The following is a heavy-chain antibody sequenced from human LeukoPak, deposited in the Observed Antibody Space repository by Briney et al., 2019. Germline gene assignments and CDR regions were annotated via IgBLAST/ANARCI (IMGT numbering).Heavy chain of an antibody. J-gene: IGHJ4*02. CDR2: IKHSGST. D-gene: IGHD3-10*01. V-gene: IGHV4-34*01. Sequence: SETLSLTCAVYGRPFSGNYWGSIRQPPGKGLGWIEEIKHSGSTNTDPSLKSRVNKSVDTSKNQFSLKLSSVTGADTAVYYCARGGPKMVRGVILYFVCWGQGAQVSV. CDR1: GRPFSGNY. CDR3: ARGGPKMVRGVILYFVC.